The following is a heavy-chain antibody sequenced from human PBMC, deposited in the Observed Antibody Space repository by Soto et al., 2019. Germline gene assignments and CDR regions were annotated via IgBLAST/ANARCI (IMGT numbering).Heavy chain of an antibody. V-gene: IGHV1-18*01. Sequence: ASVKVSCKASGYTFTSYGISWVRQAPGQGLEWMGWISAYNGNTNYAQKLQGRVTMTTDTSTSTAYMELRSLRSDDTAVYYCAREVEVGVAAANNDYWGQGTLVTSPQ. J-gene: IGHJ4*02. CDR2: ISAYNGNT. CDR3: AREVEVGVAAANNDY. D-gene: IGHD6-13*01. CDR1: GYTFTSYG.